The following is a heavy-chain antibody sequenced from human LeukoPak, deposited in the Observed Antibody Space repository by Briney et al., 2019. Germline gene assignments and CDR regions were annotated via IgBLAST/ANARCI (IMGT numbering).Heavy chain of an antibody. J-gene: IGHJ4*02. V-gene: IGHV1-18*01. CDR3: ARVDNGGFTWSLYYFDY. CDR1: GYSFISYG. Sequence: AXVKVSCTASGYSFISYGLYWVRQAPGXGLEWMGWISPYNGNTNYAQNLQGRVTMTTDTSTSTAYMELRSLRSDDTAVYYCARVDNGGFTWSLYYFDYWGQGTLVTVSS. D-gene: IGHD1-14*01. CDR2: ISPYNGNT.